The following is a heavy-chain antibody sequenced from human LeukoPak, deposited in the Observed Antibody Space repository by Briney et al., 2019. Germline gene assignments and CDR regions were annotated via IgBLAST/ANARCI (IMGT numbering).Heavy chain of an antibody. V-gene: IGHV1-46*01. D-gene: IGHD1-26*01. Sequence: AASVKVSCKASGYTFTSYYIHWVRQAPGQGLEWMGIINPSGGSTSYAQKFQGRVTMTRDTSTSTVYMELSGLRSEDTAVYYCARGLSGAYAGDIWGQGTMVTVSS. CDR2: INPSGGST. CDR3: ARGLSGAYAGDI. CDR1: GYTFTSYY. J-gene: IGHJ3*02.